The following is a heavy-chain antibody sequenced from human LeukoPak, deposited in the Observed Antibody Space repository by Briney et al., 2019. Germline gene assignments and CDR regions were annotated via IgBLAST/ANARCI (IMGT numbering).Heavy chain of an antibody. Sequence: SQTLSLTCAISGDSVSSNGAAWNWIRQSPSRGLEWLGRTYYRSKWYNDYAVSVKSRITINPDTSKNQFSLQLNSVTPEDTAVYYCARDRALRITIFGVVNNWFDPWGQGTLVTVSS. V-gene: IGHV6-1*01. J-gene: IGHJ5*02. D-gene: IGHD3-3*01. CDR3: ARDRALRITIFGVVNNWFDP. CDR1: GDSVSSNGAA. CDR2: TYYRSKWYN.